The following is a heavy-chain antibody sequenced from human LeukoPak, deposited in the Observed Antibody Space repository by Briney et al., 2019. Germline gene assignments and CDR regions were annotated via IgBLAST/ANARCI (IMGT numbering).Heavy chain of an antibody. J-gene: IGHJ4*02. V-gene: IGHV3-7*01. CDR2: KKQDGSEY. Sequence: GGSLRLSCAASGFTIRSYWMNWVRQAPGNALQRVANKKQDGSEYKYVDSVKGRFTISRDNTQNSLYLQMNNLRVEDTAVYYCVTQGNLTWGQGTLVTVSS. CDR1: GFTIRSYW. D-gene: IGHD3-9*01. CDR3: VTQGNLT.